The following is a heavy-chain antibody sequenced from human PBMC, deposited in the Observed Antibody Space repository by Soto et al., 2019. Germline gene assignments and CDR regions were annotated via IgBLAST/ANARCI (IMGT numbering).Heavy chain of an antibody. CDR2: IYYSGST. J-gene: IGHJ6*02. V-gene: IGHV4-31*03. Sequence: QVQLQESGPGLVKPSQTLSLTCTVSGGSISSGGYYWSWIRQHPGKGLEWIGYIYYSGSTYYNPSLKSRVTISVDTSKNQFSLKLSSVTAADTAVYYCAREAYYDSSGYSAHDYGMDVWGQGTTVTVSS. D-gene: IGHD3-22*01. CDR1: GGSISSGGYY. CDR3: AREAYYDSSGYSAHDYGMDV.